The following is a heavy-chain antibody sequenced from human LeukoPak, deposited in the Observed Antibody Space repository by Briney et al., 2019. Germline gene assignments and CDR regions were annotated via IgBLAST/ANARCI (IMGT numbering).Heavy chain of an antibody. V-gene: IGHV1-8*01. CDR2: MNPNSGNT. J-gene: IGHJ4*02. Sequence: ASVKVSCKASGYTFTSYDINWVRQATGQGLEWMGWMNPNSGNTGYAQKFQGRVTMTRNTSISTAYMEPSSLRSEDTAVYYCARFGVSCSSTSCHPSVYWGQGTLVTVSS. CDR3: ARFGVSCSSTSCHPSVY. D-gene: IGHD2-2*01. CDR1: GYTFTSYD.